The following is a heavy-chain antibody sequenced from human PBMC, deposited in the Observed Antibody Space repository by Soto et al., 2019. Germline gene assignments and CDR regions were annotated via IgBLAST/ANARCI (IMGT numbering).Heavy chain of an antibody. J-gene: IGHJ4*02. V-gene: IGHV3-21*01. CDR1: GFTFSSYS. D-gene: IGHD1-7*01. Sequence: EVQLVESGGGLVKPGGSLRLSCAASGFTFSSYSMNWVRQAPGKGLEWVSSISSSSSYIYYADSVKGRFTISRDNAKNSLYLQMNSLRAEDTAVYYCAREGYNWNYKGDNWGQGTLVTVSS. CDR2: ISSSSSYI. CDR3: AREGYNWNYKGDN.